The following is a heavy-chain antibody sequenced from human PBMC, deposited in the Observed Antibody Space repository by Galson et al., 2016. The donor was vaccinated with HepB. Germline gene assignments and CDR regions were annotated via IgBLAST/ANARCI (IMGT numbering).Heavy chain of an antibody. V-gene: IGHV1-18*04. Sequence: SVKVSCKASGYTFISYGITWVRQAPGQGLEWMGWISAYNGNTNYAQKFQGRVAMTTDTTTRTAYMELRSLRSDDTAVYFCARHDIPEHGQQTVGGAHYYYGLDVWGQGTTVTVSS. D-gene: IGHD4-23*01. CDR1: GYTFISYG. CDR3: ARHDIPEHGQQTVGGAHYYYGLDV. CDR2: ISAYNGNT. J-gene: IGHJ6*02.